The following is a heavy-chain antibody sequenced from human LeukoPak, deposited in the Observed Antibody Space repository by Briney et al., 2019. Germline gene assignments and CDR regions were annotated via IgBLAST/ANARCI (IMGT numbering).Heavy chain of an antibody. CDR3: ADSSGWLPDAFDI. Sequence: SETLSLTCTVSGGSISSSSYYWGWIRQPPGKGLEWIGSIYYSGSTYYNPSLKSRVTISVDTSKNQFSLKLSSVTAADTAVYYCADSSGWLPDAFDIWGQGTMVTVSS. V-gene: IGHV4-39*07. D-gene: IGHD6-19*01. CDR1: GGSISSSSYY. CDR2: IYYSGST. J-gene: IGHJ3*02.